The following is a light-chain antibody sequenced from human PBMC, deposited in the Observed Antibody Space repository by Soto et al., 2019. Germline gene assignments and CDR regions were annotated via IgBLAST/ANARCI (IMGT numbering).Light chain of an antibody. CDR1: QSVSNTY. J-gene: IGKJ5*01. V-gene: IGKV3-20*01. CDR3: VPYGTSII. Sequence: IKLALTRDTLPLLPEETATLSCRASQSVSNTYLAWYQQKPGQAPRLLIYGASGRATAIPDSFSGSGSRTECTVCVIGLQPEHLARSLRVPYGTSIIFGQGTRLEI. CDR2: GAS.